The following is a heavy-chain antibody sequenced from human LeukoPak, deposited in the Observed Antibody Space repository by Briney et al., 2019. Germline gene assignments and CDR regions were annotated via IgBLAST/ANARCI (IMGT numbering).Heavy chain of an antibody. V-gene: IGHV3-7*01. CDR3: ARLGLLRRNWFDY. Sequence: PGGSLRLSCAASGFTFSSYWMSWVRQAPGKGLERVANIKQDGSEKYYVDSVKGRFTISRDNAKNSLYLQMNSLRAEDTAVYYCARLGLLRRNWFDYWGQGTLVTVSS. CDR2: IKQDGSEK. D-gene: IGHD2-15*01. CDR1: GFTFSSYW. J-gene: IGHJ4*02.